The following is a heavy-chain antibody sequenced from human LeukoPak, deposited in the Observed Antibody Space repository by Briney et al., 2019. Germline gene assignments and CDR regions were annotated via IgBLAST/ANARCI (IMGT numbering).Heavy chain of an antibody. Sequence: SETLSLTCAVYGGSFSGYYWSWIRQPPGKGLEWIGEINHSGSTNYNPSLKSRVTISVDTSKNQFSLKLSSVTAADTAVYYCARRLLWFGSHGGYYFDYWGQGTLVTVSS. CDR2: INHSGST. CDR1: GGSFSGYY. J-gene: IGHJ4*02. D-gene: IGHD3-10*01. V-gene: IGHV4-34*01. CDR3: ARRLLWFGSHGGYYFDY.